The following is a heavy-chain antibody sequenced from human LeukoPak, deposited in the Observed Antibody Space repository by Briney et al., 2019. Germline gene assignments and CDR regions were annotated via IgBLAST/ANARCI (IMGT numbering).Heavy chain of an antibody. CDR2: ISGSGGST. J-gene: IGHJ4*02. D-gene: IGHD6-13*01. CDR1: GFTFSSYA. V-gene: IGHV3-23*01. CDR3: ARGPGIAAAPDY. Sequence: GGSLRLSCAASGFTFSSYAMSWVRQAPGKGLEWVSAISGSGGSTYYADSVKGRFTISRDNSKNTLYLQMSSLRAEDTAVYYCARGPGIAAAPDYWGQGTLVTVSS.